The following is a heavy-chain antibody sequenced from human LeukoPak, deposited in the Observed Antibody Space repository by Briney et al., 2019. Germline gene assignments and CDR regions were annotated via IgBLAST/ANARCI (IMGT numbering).Heavy chain of an antibody. V-gene: IGHV3-23*01. D-gene: IGHD4-23*01. CDR3: AKVYSRDYGGNSFFDY. J-gene: IGHJ4*02. CDR2: ISGSGVGT. CDR1: GFTFSNYA. Sequence: GGSLRLSCAASGFTFSNYAMSWVRQAPGKGLEWVSLISGSGVGTYYADSVKGRFTISRDNSKNTLYLQMNSLRAEDTAVYYCAKVYSRDYGGNSFFDYRGQGTLVTVSS.